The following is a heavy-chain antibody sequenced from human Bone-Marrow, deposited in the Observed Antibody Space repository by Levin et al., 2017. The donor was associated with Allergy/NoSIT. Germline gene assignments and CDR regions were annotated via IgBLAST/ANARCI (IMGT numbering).Heavy chain of an antibody. D-gene: IGHD1-1*01. Sequence: RSQTLSLPCTVSSGSINSYYWSWIRQPAGEGLEWIGRIHVTGITDYNPSLKSRVTLSVDTSNNQFSLRLSSVTAADTGVYYCARDPRQRTGGYGIDVWGQGTTVVVSS. J-gene: IGHJ6*02. V-gene: IGHV4-4*07. CDR2: IHVTGIT. CDR1: SGSINSYY. CDR3: ARDPRQRTGGYGIDV.